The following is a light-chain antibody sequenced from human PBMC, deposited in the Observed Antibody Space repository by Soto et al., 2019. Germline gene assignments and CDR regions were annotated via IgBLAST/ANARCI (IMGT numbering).Light chain of an antibody. CDR1: QSITTW. CDR2: KAT. CDR3: QQYNDYQYT. Sequence: IEMTQSPSTLSASVGDRVTITCRASQSITTWLAWYQQKPGKAPKLLIYKATNVQTGVPSRFRGSGSGTEFSLTISSLQPEDFAIYYCQQYNDYQYTFGQG. J-gene: IGKJ2*01. V-gene: IGKV1-5*03.